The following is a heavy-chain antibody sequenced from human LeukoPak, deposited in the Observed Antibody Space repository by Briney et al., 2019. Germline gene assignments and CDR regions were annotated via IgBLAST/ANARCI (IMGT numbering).Heavy chain of an antibody. CDR1: GGTFSSYA. CDR2: IIPIFGTA. V-gene: IGHV1-69*13. Sequence: SVKVSCKASGGTFSSYAISWVRQAPGQGLEWMRGIIPIFGTANYAQKFQGRVTITADESTSTAYMELSSLRSEDTAVYYCARAPTKNYYDSSGYYSASSPYYFDYWGQGTLVTVSS. CDR3: ARAPTKNYYDSSGYYSASSPYYFDY. J-gene: IGHJ4*02. D-gene: IGHD3-22*01.